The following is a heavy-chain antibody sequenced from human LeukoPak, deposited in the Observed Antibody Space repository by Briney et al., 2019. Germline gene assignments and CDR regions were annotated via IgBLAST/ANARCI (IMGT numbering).Heavy chain of an antibody. CDR3: ARDLDIVVVAAALRHYGLDV. CDR2: ISPFNGNT. D-gene: IGHD2-15*01. CDR1: GYTFTSYG. V-gene: IGHV1-18*01. Sequence: ASVKVSCKASGYTFTSYGISWVRQAPGQGLEWMGWISPFNGNTNYAQKVQGRVTMTTDTSMSTVYMELRSLRSDDTAVYYCARDLDIVVVAAALRHYGLDVWGQGTTVTVSS. J-gene: IGHJ6*02.